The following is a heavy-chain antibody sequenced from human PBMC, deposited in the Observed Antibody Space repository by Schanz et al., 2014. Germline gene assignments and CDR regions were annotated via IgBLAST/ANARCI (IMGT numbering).Heavy chain of an antibody. CDR2: IIPILAIT. CDR3: ARVHIATYHYNSPGAFDI. Sequence: QVQLVQSGAEVKKPGASVKVSCKVSGYSLNELSMHWVRQAPGRGLEWMGRIIPILAITNYAQKFQGRVNMTRDTVTTTVHLELTRLRTDDTAIYYCARVHIATYHYNSPGAFDIWGQGTRVTVSS. CDR1: GYSLNELS. J-gene: IGHJ3*02. D-gene: IGHD3-10*01. V-gene: IGHV1-24*01.